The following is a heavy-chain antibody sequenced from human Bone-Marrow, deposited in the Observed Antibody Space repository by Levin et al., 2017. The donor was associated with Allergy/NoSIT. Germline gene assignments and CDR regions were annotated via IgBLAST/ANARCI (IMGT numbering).Heavy chain of an antibody. CDR3: ARESVYYGAGSWIDC. J-gene: IGHJ4*02. CDR2: IYYPGNT. CDR1: GESVSSSGFY. D-gene: IGHD3-10*01. Sequence: SETLSLTCTVSGESVSSSGFYWTWIRQYPGTGLEWIGHIYYPGNTSYNPSLKSRVSISEDRSKNQFSLKLDSVTAADTAVYYCARESVYYGAGSWIDCWGQGTLVTVSS. V-gene: IGHV4-31*02.